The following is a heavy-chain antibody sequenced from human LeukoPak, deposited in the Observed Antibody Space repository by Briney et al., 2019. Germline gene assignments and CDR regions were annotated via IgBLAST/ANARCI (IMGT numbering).Heavy chain of an antibody. CDR2: ITGDGSST. CDR3: VRLYAY. D-gene: IGHD2/OR15-2a*01. V-gene: IGHV3-74*01. J-gene: IGHJ4*02. CDR1: GFTFSNYF. Sequence: GGSLRLSCTASGFTFSNYFMHWVRQVPGEGPVWVSRITGDGSSTSYADSVKGRLTISRDNAKNTLYLQMNSLRAEDTALYYCVRLYAYWGQGTLVTVSS.